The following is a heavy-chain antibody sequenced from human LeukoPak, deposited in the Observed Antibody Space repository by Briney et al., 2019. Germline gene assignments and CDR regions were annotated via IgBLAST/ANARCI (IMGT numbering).Heavy chain of an antibody. CDR1: GFTFNSYA. J-gene: IGHJ4*02. D-gene: IGHD5-12*01. Sequence: PGGSLRLSCAASGFTFNSYAMSWVRQAPGKGLEWVSTISGGGISTYYADSVKGRFTISRDNSKNTLYLQLNSLRAEDTAVYYCAEATSRSGYEFDYWGQGTLVTVSS. V-gene: IGHV3-23*01. CDR3: AEATSRSGYEFDY. CDR2: ISGGGIST.